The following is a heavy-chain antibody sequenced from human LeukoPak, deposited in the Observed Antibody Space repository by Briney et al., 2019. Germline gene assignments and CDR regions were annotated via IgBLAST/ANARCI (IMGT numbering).Heavy chain of an antibody. V-gene: IGHV1-2*02. J-gene: IGHJ6*03. D-gene: IGHD3-10*01. CDR3: ARDPRYGLGSFYYYMDV. Sequence: ASVKVSCKASGYTFTGYYMHWVRQAPGQGLEWMGWINPNSGGTNYAQKFQGRVTMTRDTSISTAYMELSRLRSDDTAVYYCARDPRYGLGSFYYYMDVWGKGTTVTVSS. CDR1: GYTFTGYY. CDR2: INPNSGGT.